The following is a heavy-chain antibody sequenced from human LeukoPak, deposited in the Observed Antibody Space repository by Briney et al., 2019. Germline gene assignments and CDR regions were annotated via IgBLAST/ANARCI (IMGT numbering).Heavy chain of an antibody. CDR2: IYSNGGT. J-gene: IGHJ4*02. D-gene: IGHD3-10*01. V-gene: IGHV4-59*08. Sequence: SEPLSLTCSVSGGSISSFYWSWIRQPPGKGLEWIGYIYSNGGTNYNPSLKSRVTISVDTSKNQFSLNLNSVTAADTAVYYCARHVSGIYGSRGDFDYWGQGTLVTVSS. CDR1: GGSISSFY. CDR3: ARHVSGIYGSRGDFDY.